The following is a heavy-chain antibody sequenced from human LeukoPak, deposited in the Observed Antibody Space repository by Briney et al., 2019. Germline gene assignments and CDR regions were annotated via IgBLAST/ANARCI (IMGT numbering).Heavy chain of an antibody. CDR2: IYHSGST. V-gene: IGHV4-30-2*01. CDR3: ARVNTYYYDSSGSHDAFDI. Sequence: SETLSLTCAVSGGSISSGVYSWSWIRQPPGKGLEWIGYIYHSGSTYYNPSLKSRVTISVDRSKNQFSLKLSSVTAADTAVYYCARVNTYYYDSSGSHDAFDIWGQGTMVTVSS. D-gene: IGHD3-22*01. J-gene: IGHJ3*02. CDR1: GGSISSGVYS.